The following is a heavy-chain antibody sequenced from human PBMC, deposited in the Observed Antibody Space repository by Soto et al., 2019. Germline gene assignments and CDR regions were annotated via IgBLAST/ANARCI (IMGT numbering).Heavy chain of an antibody. CDR3: ARSSIYDYVWGSYPLN. V-gene: IGHV4-34*01. CDR2: INHSGST. J-gene: IGHJ4*02. CDR1: GFTFSSYA. D-gene: IGHD3-16*02. Sequence: GSLRLSCAASGFTFSSYAMSWVRQAPGKGLEWIGEINHSGSTNYNPSLKSRVTISVDTSKNQFSLKLSSVTAADTAVYYCARSSIYDYVWGSYPLNWGQGTLVTVSS.